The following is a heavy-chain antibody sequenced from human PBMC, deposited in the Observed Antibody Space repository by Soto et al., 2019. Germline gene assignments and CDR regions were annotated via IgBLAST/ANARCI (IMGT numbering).Heavy chain of an antibody. Sequence: SQTLSLTCAISGDSVSSNSAAWNWIRQSPSRGLEWLGRTYYRSKWYNDYAVSVKSRITINPDTSKNQFSLQLNSVTPEDTAVYYCARGRGYSGYDLFFYYYYMDVWGKGTTVTVSS. CDR3: ARGRGYSGYDLFFYYYYMDV. CDR2: TYYRSKWYN. D-gene: IGHD5-12*01. J-gene: IGHJ6*03. V-gene: IGHV6-1*01. CDR1: GDSVSSNSAA.